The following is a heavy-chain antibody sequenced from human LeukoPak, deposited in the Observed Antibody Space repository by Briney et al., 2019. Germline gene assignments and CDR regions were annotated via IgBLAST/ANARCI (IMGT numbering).Heavy chain of an antibody. V-gene: IGHV4-34*01. CDR1: GGSFSGYY. D-gene: IGHD3-22*01. CDR3: ARLRDYYDSSGTFYYYYGMDV. J-gene: IGHJ6*02. CDR2: INHSGST. Sequence: KTSETLSLTCAVYGGSFSGYYWSWIRQPPGKGLEWIGEINHSGSTNYNPSLKSRVTISVDTSKNQFSLKLSSVTAADTAVYYCARLRDYYDSSGTFYYYYGMDVWGQGTTVTVSS.